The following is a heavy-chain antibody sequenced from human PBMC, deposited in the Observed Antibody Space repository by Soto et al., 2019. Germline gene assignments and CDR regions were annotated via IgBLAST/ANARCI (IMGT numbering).Heavy chain of an antibody. CDR2: ISSNGSST. Sequence: GGSLRLSCAASGFTFSSYAMSWVRQAPGKGLEWVSRISSNGSSTSYADSVKGRFTISRDNAKNTLYLQMNSLRAEDTAVYYCAREYSSSRYFDYWGQGTLVTVSS. V-gene: IGHV3-74*01. J-gene: IGHJ4*02. CDR3: AREYSSSRYFDY. CDR1: GFTFSSYA. D-gene: IGHD6-6*01.